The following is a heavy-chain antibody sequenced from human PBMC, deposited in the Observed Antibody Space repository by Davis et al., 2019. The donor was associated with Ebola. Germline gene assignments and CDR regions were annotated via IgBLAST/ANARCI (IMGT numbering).Heavy chain of an antibody. J-gene: IGHJ4*02. CDR3: ASWTAAAGLFDY. V-gene: IGHV4-59*08. Sequence: PSETLSLTCTVSGGSISSYYWSWIRQPPGKGLEWIGYIYYSGSTNYNPSLKSRVTISVDTSKNQFSLKLSSVTAADTAVYYCASWTAAAGLFDYWGQGTLVTVSS. CDR2: IYYSGST. CDR1: GGSISSYY. D-gene: IGHD6-13*01.